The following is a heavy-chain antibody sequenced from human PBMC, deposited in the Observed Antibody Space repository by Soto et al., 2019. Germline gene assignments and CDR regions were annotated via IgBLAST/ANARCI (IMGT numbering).Heavy chain of an antibody. CDR3: ARLPKGSLVTA. V-gene: IGHV3-48*02. J-gene: IGHJ4*02. CDR1: GFSSSDYS. Sequence: GSLRLSCVASGFSSSDYSMNWVRQAPGKGLQWVSYISSSSDNTYYADSVKGRFTVSRDNAKNALFLQMNSLRDDDTATYYCARLPKGSLVTAWGQGTRVTVSS. CDR2: ISSSSDNT. D-gene: IGHD2-21*02.